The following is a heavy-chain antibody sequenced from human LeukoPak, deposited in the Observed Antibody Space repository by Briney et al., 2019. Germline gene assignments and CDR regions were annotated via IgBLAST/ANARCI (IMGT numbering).Heavy chain of an antibody. J-gene: IGHJ4*02. Sequence: GGSLRLSCAVSGXTLSNSWLKWVRQAPGRGLVWVSNINPDGRTTNYAGSVRGRFTISRDNAKNTLYLQMTSLRPEDTAVYYCAKGRTAAAGTTPEFDYWGQGTLVTVSS. CDR1: GXTLSNSW. CDR3: AKGRTAAAGTTPEFDY. CDR2: INPDGRTT. D-gene: IGHD6-13*01. V-gene: IGHV3-74*01.